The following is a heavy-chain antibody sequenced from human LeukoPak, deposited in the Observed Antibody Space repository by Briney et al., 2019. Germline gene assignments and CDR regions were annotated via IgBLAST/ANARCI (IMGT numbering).Heavy chain of an antibody. CDR3: ARDTLGAYYYDSSGYYDY. Sequence: GGSLRLSCAASGFTSSSYAMHWVRQAPGKGLEWVAFISYDGSNKYYADSVKGRFTISRDNSKNTLYLQMNSLRAEDTAVYYCARDTLGAYYYDSSGYYDYWGQGTLVTVSS. D-gene: IGHD3-22*01. J-gene: IGHJ4*02. CDR1: GFTSSSYA. V-gene: IGHV3-30-3*01. CDR2: ISYDGSNK.